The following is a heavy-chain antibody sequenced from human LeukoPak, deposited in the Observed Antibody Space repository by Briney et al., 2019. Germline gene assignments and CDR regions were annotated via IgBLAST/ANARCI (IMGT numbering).Heavy chain of an antibody. J-gene: IGHJ4*02. V-gene: IGHV3-73*01. D-gene: IGHD4/OR15-4a*01. Sequence: SGGSLRLSCAASAFTFSDSAFHWVRQASGKGLEWVGRIRSKPNSYATAYTASMKGRFTISRDDSKNTAYLQMNSLNTEDTAMYYCTRHHIGATPFDYWGQGTLVTVSS. CDR3: TRHHIGATPFDY. CDR1: AFTFSDSA. CDR2: IRSKPNSYAT.